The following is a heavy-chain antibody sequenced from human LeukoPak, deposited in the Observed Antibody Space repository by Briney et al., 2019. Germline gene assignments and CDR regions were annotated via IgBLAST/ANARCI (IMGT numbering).Heavy chain of an antibody. CDR3: ARLARTDYDILTGYPDY. V-gene: IGHV3-23*01. CDR1: GFTFSSYA. D-gene: IGHD3-9*01. Sequence: GGSLRLSCAASGFTFSSYAMSWVRQAPGKGLEWVSAISGSGGSTYYADSVKGRFTISRDNSKNTLYLQMNSLRAEDTAVYYCARLARTDYDILTGYPDYWGQGTLVTVSS. CDR2: ISGSGGST. J-gene: IGHJ4*02.